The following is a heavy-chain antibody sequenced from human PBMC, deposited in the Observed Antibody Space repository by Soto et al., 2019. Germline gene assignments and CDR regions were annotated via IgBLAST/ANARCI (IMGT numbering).Heavy chain of an antibody. V-gene: IGHV1-3*01. J-gene: IGHJ4*02. CDR2: INAGNGNT. CDR1: GYTFTSYA. CDR3: AGGNYDFWSGYRFDY. D-gene: IGHD3-3*01. Sequence: QVQLVQSGAEVKKPGASVKVSCKASGYTFTSYALHWVRQAPGQRLEWMGWINAGNGNTKYSQKFQGRVTITRDTSASTAYMELSSLRSEDTAVYYCAGGNYDFWSGYRFDYWGQGTLDTVSS.